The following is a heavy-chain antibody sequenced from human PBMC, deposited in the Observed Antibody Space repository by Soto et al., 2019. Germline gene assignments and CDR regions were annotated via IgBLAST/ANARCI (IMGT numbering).Heavy chain of an antibody. CDR2: ISYDGDIK. CDR3: ARDRSLRDEASRWYYYYGMDV. V-gene: IGHV3-30*03. D-gene: IGHD1-20*01. Sequence: GSLRLSCAASVFTFSLHGMHWVRQAPGKGLESVAVISYDGDIKFYGDSVRGRFVISRDNSKSTLHLQMISLRPDDTAVYYCARDRSLRDEASRWYYYYGMDVWGQGTTVTVSS. CDR1: VFTFSLHG. J-gene: IGHJ6*02.